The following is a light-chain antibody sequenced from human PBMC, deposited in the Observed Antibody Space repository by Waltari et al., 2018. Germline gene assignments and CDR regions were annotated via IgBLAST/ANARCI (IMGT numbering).Light chain of an antibody. Sequence: DILMTQSPPSLSASVGDRVTITCRASQSISSDLNWYQQKPGKAPKLLIYAASSLQSGVPSRFSGSGSGTDFTLTINSLQPEDFATYYCQQSHSVPNTFGQGTKLEIK. CDR1: QSISSD. CDR2: AAS. J-gene: IGKJ2*01. V-gene: IGKV1-39*01. CDR3: QQSHSVPNT.